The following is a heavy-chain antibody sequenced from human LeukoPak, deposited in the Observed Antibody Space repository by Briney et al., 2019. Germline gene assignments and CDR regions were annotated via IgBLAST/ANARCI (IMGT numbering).Heavy chain of an antibody. V-gene: IGHV1-2*02. Sequence: ASVRVSCKASGYTFTGYYMHWVRQAPGQGLEWMGWINPNTGDTHYAQRFQGRVTLTRDTSITTVYMELSRLTSDDTAIFYCAVAPGDYWGQGTLVTVSS. J-gene: IGHJ4*02. CDR3: AVAPGDY. CDR1: GYTFTGYY. D-gene: IGHD2-21*01. CDR2: INPNTGDT.